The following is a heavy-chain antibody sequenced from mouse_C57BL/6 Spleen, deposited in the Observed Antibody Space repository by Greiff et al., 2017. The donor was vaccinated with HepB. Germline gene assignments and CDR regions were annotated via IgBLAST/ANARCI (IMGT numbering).Heavy chain of an antibody. J-gene: IGHJ3*01. Sequence: EVKVVESGGGLVKPGGSLKLSCAASGFTFSDYGMHWVRQAPEKGLEWVAYISSGSSTIYYADTVKGRFTISRDNAKNTLFLQMTSLRSEDTAMYYCARPGNDYDGEFAYWGQGTLVTVSA. V-gene: IGHV5-17*01. CDR2: ISSGSSTI. CDR3: ARPGNDYDGEFAY. CDR1: GFTFSDYG. D-gene: IGHD2-4*01.